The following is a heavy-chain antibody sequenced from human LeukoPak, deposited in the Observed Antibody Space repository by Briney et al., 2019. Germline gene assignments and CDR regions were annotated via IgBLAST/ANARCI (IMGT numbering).Heavy chain of an antibody. Sequence: VKVSCKASGFTFTSYGISWVRQAPGQGLEWMGWINFYNGNIDYAQKLQGRVTMTTDTSTSTAYMELRSLRSDDTAVYHCARVGDILTGYPYYFDYWGQGTLVTVSS. D-gene: IGHD3-9*01. CDR1: GFTFTSYG. CDR3: ARVGDILTGYPYYFDY. J-gene: IGHJ4*02. V-gene: IGHV1-18*01. CDR2: INFYNGNI.